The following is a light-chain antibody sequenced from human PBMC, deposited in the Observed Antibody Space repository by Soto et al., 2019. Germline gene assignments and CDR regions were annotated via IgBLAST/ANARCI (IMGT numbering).Light chain of an antibody. V-gene: IGLV2-14*01. CDR2: DVS. CDR1: SSDDGGYNY. CDR3: SSYTSSSTYVV. J-gene: IGLJ2*01. Sequence: QSALTQPASVSGSPGQSITISCTGTSSDDGGYNYVSWYQQHPGKAPKLMIYDVSNRPSGVSNRFSGSKSGNTASLTISGLQAEDEADYYCSSYTSSSTYVVFGGGTKPTVL.